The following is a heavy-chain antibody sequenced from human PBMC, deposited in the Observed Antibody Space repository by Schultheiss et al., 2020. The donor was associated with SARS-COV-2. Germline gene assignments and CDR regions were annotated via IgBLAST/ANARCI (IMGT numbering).Heavy chain of an antibody. Sequence: SETLSLTCTVSGGSISSGDYYWGWIRQPPGKGLEWIGYIYYSGSTNYNPSLKSRVTIPVDTSKNQFSLKLSSVTAADTAVYYCARGGTRHYYYYGMDVWGQGTTVTVSS. D-gene: IGHD1/OR15-1a*01. V-gene: IGHV4-61*08. J-gene: IGHJ6*02. CDR1: GGSISSGDYY. CDR3: ARGGTRHYYYYGMDV. CDR2: IYYSGST.